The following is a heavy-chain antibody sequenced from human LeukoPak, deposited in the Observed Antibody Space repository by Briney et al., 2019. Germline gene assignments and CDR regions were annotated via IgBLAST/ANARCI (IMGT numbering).Heavy chain of an antibody. CDR1: GFTFSSYA. V-gene: IGHV3-64*01. CDR2: ISSNGGST. J-gene: IGHJ1*01. D-gene: IGHD1-26*01. CDR3: AKREIVGPTNYFQH. Sequence: GGSLRLSCAASGFTFSSYAMHWVRQAPGKGLEYVSAISSNGGSTYYANSVKGRFTISRDNSRDTLYLQMNGLRAEDTAVYFCAKREIVGPTNYFQHWGQGTLVTVSS.